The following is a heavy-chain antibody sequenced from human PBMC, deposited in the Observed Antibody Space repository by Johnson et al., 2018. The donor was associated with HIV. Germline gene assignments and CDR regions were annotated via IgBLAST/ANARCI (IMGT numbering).Heavy chain of an antibody. J-gene: IGHJ3*01. CDR3: ARGCRDGYTCDVFDV. CDR2: ISGDGTRI. V-gene: IGHV3-66*01. CDR1: GFTFSNAW. Sequence: VQLVESGGGLVQPGGSLRLSCAASGFTFSNAWMSWVRQAPGKGLEWVSAISGDGTRIYYADSVTGRFTISRDNSKNTLYLQMNSLRADDTAVYFCARGCRDGYTCDVFDVWGQGTRVTVSS. D-gene: IGHD5-24*01.